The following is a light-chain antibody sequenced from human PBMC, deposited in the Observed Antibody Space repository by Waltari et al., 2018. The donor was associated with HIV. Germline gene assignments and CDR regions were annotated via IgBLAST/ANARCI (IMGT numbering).Light chain of an antibody. CDR1: ALPNQF. J-gene: IGLJ3*02. Sequence: SYELTHPPSVSVSPGQTATITCSGQALPNQFAYWYQQKTGQATVMVKYKENERPSGVPQLFSGASSGTTGTLTSSGVPAQDEADYHCESADSRGSLWVFGGGTRLTVL. V-gene: IGLV3-25*03. CDR2: KEN. CDR3: ESADSRGSLWV.